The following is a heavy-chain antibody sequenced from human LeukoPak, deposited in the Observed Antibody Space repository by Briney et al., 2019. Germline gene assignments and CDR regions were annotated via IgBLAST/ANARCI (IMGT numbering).Heavy chain of an antibody. CDR2: MYYTETT. J-gene: IGHJ4*02. CDR1: GGSISSSSYH. Sequence: SETLSLTCTVSGGSISSSSYHGGGIPQPPGKGLKGIGTMYYTETTYYHPSLKSPVTISVDTSKNQYSLTLNSVTAADTAVYYRAIYSTSAAGYWGQGALVTVSS. CDR3: AIYSTSAAGY. V-gene: IGHV4-39*01. D-gene: IGHD6-6*01.